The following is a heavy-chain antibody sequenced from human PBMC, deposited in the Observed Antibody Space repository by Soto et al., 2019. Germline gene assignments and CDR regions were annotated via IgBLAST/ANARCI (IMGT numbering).Heavy chain of an antibody. Sequence: ASVKVSCKASGYTFTDYFIHWVRQAPGQGLEWMGWINPDNGGTVYAQNFQGRLTMARDTPVATLYMELSGLRSGDTAVYYCTRSTQYSASLELDFWGQGTRVTVSS. V-gene: IGHV1-2*02. J-gene: IGHJ4*02. D-gene: IGHD5-12*01. CDR3: TRSTQYSASLELDF. CDR2: INPDNGGT. CDR1: GYTFTDYF.